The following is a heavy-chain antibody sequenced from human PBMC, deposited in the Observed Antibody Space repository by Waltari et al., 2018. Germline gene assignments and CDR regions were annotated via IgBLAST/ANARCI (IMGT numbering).Heavy chain of an antibody. Sequence: QVQLVQSGAEVKKPGSSVKVSCKASGGTFSSYAISWVRQAPGQGLEWMGGIIPIFGTANYAQKFQVRVTITADESTSTAYMELSSLRSEDTAVYYCARDLSYYDSSGYVAFDIWGQGTMVIVSS. D-gene: IGHD3-22*01. CDR3: ARDLSYYDSSGYVAFDI. CDR1: GGTFSSYA. V-gene: IGHV1-69*01. CDR2: IIPIFGTA. J-gene: IGHJ3*02.